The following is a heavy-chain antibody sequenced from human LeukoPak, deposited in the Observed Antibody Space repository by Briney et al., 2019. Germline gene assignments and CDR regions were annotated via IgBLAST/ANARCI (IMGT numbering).Heavy chain of an antibody. J-gene: IGHJ4*02. CDR3: ARGLYYDISKHFDY. V-gene: IGHV5-51*01. Sequence: GESLKISCQGSGYSFTRYWSGWVRQTPGKGLDWFGIIYPGDSDTRYSPSFQGQVTMSVDKSISTAYLQWSSLKASDTAMYYCARGLYYDISKHFDYWGQGTLVTVSS. CDR1: GYSFTRYW. D-gene: IGHD3-9*01. CDR2: IYPGDSDT.